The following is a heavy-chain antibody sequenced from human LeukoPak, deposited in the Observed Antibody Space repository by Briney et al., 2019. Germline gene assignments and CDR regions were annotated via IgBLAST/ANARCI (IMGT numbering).Heavy chain of an antibody. D-gene: IGHD3-22*01. CDR3: AREGYYYDSSGYYYPPAPDY. J-gene: IGHJ4*02. CDR1: GFTFSSYA. CDR2: ISYDGSNK. V-gene: IGHV3-30-3*01. Sequence: GGSLRLSCAASGFTFSSYAMHWVRQAPGKGLEWVAVISYDGSNKYYADSVKGRFTISRDNSKNTLYLQMNSLRAEDTAVYYCAREGYYYDSSGYYYPPAPDYWGQGTLVTVSS.